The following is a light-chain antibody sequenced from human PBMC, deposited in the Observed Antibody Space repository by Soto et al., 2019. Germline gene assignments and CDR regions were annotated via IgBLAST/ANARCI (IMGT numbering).Light chain of an antibody. J-gene: IGKJ3*01. CDR3: QQYDNLFT. V-gene: IGKV1-33*01. CDR2: DTS. Sequence: IQMTQSPSSLSASVGDRVTITCQASQAISTYLNWYQHKSGKAPKLLIYDTSNLQTGVPSRFSASGSGTDFTFTISSLQPEDIGTYYCQQYDNLFTFGPGTKVDIK. CDR1: QAISTY.